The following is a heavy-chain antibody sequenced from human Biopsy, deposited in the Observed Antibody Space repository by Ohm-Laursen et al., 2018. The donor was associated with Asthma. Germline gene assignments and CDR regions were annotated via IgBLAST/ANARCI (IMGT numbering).Heavy chain of an antibody. Sequence: SLRLSCTASGFAFRSYAMNWVRQAPGKGLEWVAVISYDGSITHYADSVKGRFTISRDNSKNTVYLDISSLRIEDTAVFYCGIEVAANPFQGDCWGQGALVTVSS. CDR2: ISYDGSIT. J-gene: IGHJ4*02. CDR3: GIEVAANPFQGDC. CDR1: GFAFRSYA. V-gene: IGHV3-30*03. D-gene: IGHD2-15*01.